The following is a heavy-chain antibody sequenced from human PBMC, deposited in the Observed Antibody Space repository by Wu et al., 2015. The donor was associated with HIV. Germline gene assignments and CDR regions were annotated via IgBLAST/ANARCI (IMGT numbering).Heavy chain of an antibody. CDR1: GGTFSRYA. CDR3: ARAPRSRPSGYFQH. D-gene: IGHD1-26*01. V-gene: IGHV1-69*05. J-gene: IGHJ1*01. CDR2: IIPIIKTA. Sequence: QVQLFQSGAEVKKPGSSVKVSCKASGGTFSRYAFSWVRQAPGQGLEWMGGIIPIIKTAKYAQKFQGRVTITTDESTSTAYMELSSLRSEDTAVYYCARAPRSRPSGYFQHWGQGTLVTVSS.